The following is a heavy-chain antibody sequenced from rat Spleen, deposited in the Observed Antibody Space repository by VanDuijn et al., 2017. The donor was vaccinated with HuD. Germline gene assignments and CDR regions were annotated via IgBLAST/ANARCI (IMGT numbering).Heavy chain of an antibody. V-gene: IGHV5-20*01. CDR1: GFNFNDYW. CDR2: LSYDGHTT. J-gene: IGHJ2*01. D-gene: IGHD1-12*02. CDR3: TTDTFYDVTYYPGGFDY. Sequence: EVKLVESGGGLVQPGISLKLSCVASGFNFNDYWMGWVRQAPGKGLEWVATLSYDGHTTYYRDSVKGRFTISRDIAKSTLYLQMDSLGSEDTATYYCTTDTFYDVTYYPGGFDYWGQGVMVTVSS.